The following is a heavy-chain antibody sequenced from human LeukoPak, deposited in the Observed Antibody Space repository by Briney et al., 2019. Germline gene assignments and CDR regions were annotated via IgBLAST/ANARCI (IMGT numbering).Heavy chain of an antibody. Sequence: GASVKVSCKASGYTFTSYYMHWVRQAPGQGLEWMGWINPNSGGTNYAQKFQGRVTMTRDTSISTAYMELSRLRSDDTAVYYCAGRITMVRGLQWFDPWGQGTLVTVSS. D-gene: IGHD3-10*01. J-gene: IGHJ5*02. CDR1: GYTFTSYY. V-gene: IGHV1-2*02. CDR3: AGRITMVRGLQWFDP. CDR2: INPNSGGT.